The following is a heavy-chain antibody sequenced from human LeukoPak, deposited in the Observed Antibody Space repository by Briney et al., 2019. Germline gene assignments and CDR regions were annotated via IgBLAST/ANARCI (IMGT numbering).Heavy chain of an antibody. CDR2: VKPDGSEK. CDR1: GFTLSSYW. V-gene: IGHV3-7*02. CDR3: VRTTYGDY. D-gene: IGHD1-1*01. J-gene: IGHJ4*02. Sequence: GGSLRLSCAASGFTLSSYWMTWVRQAPRKGLEWVAAVKPDGSEKYYVDSVKGRFTISRDNAKNSLYLQLSSLRAEDRAVYYCVRTTYGDYWGQGTLVTVSS.